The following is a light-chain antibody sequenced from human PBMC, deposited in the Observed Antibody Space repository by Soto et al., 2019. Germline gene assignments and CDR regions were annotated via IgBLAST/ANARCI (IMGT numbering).Light chain of an antibody. Sequence: EIVLTQSPGTLSLSPGERATLSCRASQGVSSSYLAWYQQKPGKAPRLLISGASSSTTGIPDRFSGSGSGADFTLTISSPEPEDFAVYYCHQYCSSPFPFGPGTKVYIK. V-gene: IGKV3-20*01. CDR3: HQYCSSPFP. CDR2: GAS. CDR1: QGVSSSY. J-gene: IGKJ3*01.